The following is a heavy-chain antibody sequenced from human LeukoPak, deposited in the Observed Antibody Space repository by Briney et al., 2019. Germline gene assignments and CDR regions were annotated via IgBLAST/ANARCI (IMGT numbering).Heavy chain of an antibody. CDR3: ASSSPVADYFDY. V-gene: IGHV4-39*07. J-gene: IGHJ4*02. Sequence: SETLSLTCTVSGGSISSSSYYWGWIRQPPGKGLEWIGSIYYSGSTYYNPSLKSRVTISVDTSKNQFSLKLNSVTAADTAVYYCASSSPVADYFDYWGQGTLVTVSS. CDR2: IYYSGST. D-gene: IGHD6-6*01. CDR1: GGSISSSSYY.